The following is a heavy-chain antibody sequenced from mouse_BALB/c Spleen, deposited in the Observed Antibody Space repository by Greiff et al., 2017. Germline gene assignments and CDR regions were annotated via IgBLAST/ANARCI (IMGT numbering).Heavy chain of an antibody. CDR1: GYSITSDYA. J-gene: IGHJ3*01. Sequence: EVQLQESGPGLVKPSQSLSLTCTVTGYSITSDYAWNWIRQFPGNKLEWMGYISYSGSTSYNPSLKSRISITRDTSKNQFFLQLNSVTTEDTATYYCARKNYYGSGGFAYWGQGTLVTVSA. CDR3: ARKNYYGSGGFAY. D-gene: IGHD1-1*01. CDR2: ISYSGST. V-gene: IGHV3-2*02.